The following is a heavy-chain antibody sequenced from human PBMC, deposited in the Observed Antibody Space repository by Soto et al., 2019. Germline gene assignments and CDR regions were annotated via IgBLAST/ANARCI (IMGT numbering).Heavy chain of an antibody. V-gene: IGHV4-39*01. Sequence: SETLSLTCAVSDGSISSSSYYWGFLLQPPGKGLEWIGSIYYSGSTYYNPSLKSRVTISVDTSKNQFSLKLSSVTAADTAVYYCARALGIAARPENWGQGTLVTVSS. CDR3: ARALGIAARPEN. CDR1: DGSISSSSYY. D-gene: IGHD6-6*01. J-gene: IGHJ4*02. CDR2: IYYSGST.